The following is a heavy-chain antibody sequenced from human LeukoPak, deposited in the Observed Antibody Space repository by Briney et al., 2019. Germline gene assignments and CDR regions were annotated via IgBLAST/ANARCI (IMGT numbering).Heavy chain of an antibody. D-gene: IGHD3-16*01. Sequence: GGALRLSCAASGVTFSDYAMNCVRDAPGKGMEWVSFISGSGSIIYYADSAKGRFTISRDNAKNSLYLHPNSLRVEGTAFYYCATRGDSWGQGTLVTVSS. CDR3: ATRGDS. CDR1: GVTFSDYA. V-gene: IGHV3-48*03. CDR2: ISGSGSII. J-gene: IGHJ4*02.